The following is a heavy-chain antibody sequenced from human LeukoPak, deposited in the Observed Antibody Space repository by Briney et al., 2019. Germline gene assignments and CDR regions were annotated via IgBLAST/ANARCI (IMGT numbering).Heavy chain of an antibody. Sequence: GRSLRLSCAASGFTFSSYGMHWVRQAPGKGLEWVAVIWYDGSNKYYADSVKGRFTISRDNSKNTLYLQMNSLRAEDTAVYYCARGYCSSTSCYSGLHDAFDIWGQGTMVTVSS. CDR1: GFTFSSYG. CDR3: ARGYCSSTSCYSGLHDAFDI. D-gene: IGHD2-2*01. V-gene: IGHV3-33*01. CDR2: IWYDGSNK. J-gene: IGHJ3*02.